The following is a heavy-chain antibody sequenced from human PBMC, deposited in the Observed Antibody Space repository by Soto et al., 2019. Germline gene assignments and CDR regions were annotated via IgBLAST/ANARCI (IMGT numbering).Heavy chain of an antibody. J-gene: IGHJ1*01. V-gene: IGHV3-66*01. CDR3: AKDDNAAYPRH. D-gene: IGHD1-1*01. Sequence: GGSMRLSCAASGFNVSSSYMSWVRQAPGKGLEWVSVIYSGGGTDYADSVKGRFTVSRDKSKNTLYLQMNSLRAEDTAVYYCAKDDNAAYPRHWGQGTLVTVSS. CDR2: IYSGGGT. CDR1: GFNVSSSY.